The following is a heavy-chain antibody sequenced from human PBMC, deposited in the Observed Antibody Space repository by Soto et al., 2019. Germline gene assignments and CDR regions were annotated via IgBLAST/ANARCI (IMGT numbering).Heavy chain of an antibody. CDR3: STDPNGDYIGAFDN. CDR1: RFSFSNYA. J-gene: IGHJ3*02. V-gene: IGHV3-23*01. D-gene: IGHD4-17*01. CDR2: ITGSGGGT. Sequence: EVQLLESGGRFVPPGGSLRLSCAGSRFSFSNYAMTWARQAPGEGLEWVSSITGSGGGTTYADSVKGRFTISRDNSKNILYLQMDSLRADDTAVYYCSTDPNGDYIGAFDNWGQGTMVTVSS.